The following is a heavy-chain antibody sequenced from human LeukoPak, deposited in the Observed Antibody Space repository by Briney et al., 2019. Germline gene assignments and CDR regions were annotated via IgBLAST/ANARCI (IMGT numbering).Heavy chain of an antibody. V-gene: IGHV4-34*01. D-gene: IGHD5-24*01. CDR3: ARRGRDGYNNYFDS. CDR1: GGSFSGYY. J-gene: IGHJ4*02. Sequence: SETLSLTCAVYGGSFSGYYWSWIRQPPGKGLEWIGEINHSGSTNYNPSLKSRVTISVDTSKNQFSLKLSSVTAADPAVYYCARRGRDGYNNYFDSGGQETLVTVSS. CDR2: INHSGST.